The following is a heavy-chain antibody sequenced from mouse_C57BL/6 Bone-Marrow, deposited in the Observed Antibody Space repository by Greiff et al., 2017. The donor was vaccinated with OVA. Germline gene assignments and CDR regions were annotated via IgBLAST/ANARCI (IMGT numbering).Heavy chain of an antibody. V-gene: IGHV5-4*03. J-gene: IGHJ3*01. CDR1: GFTFSSYA. CDR3: AGRAY. Sequence: DVQLVESGGGLVKPGGSLKLSCAASGFTFSSYAMSWVRQTPEKRLEWVATISDGGSYTYYPDNVKGRFTISRDNAKNNLYLQMSHLKSEDTAMYYCAGRAYWGQGTLVTVSA. CDR2: ISDGGSYT.